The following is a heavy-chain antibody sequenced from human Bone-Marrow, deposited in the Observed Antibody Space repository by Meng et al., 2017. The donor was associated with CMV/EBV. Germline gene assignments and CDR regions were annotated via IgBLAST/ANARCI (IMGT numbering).Heavy chain of an antibody. J-gene: IGHJ6*02. CDR1: GYTFTTYD. CDR2: MNPNSGNT. V-gene: IGHV1-8*01. CDR3: ARTRIEVEPDGTKIKYYNYGMDV. Sequence: ASVKVSCKASGYTFTTYDINWVRQATGQGLEWMGWMNPNSGNTGYAQKFQDRVTMTRVTSISTAYMELSSLTSDDTAVYYCARTRIEVEPDGTKIKYYNYGMDVWGQGTTVTVSS. D-gene: IGHD2-15*01.